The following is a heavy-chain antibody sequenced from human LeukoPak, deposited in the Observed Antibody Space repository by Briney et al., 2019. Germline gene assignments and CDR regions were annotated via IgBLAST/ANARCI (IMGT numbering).Heavy chain of an antibody. D-gene: IGHD3-10*01. Sequence: GGSLRLSCAASGFTFSDYYMSWIRQAPGKGLEWVSYISSSGSTIYYADSVKGRFTISRDNAKNSLYLQMNSLRAEDTAVYYCARPYKPSGSYPPPTTLRTDYWGQGTLVTVSS. CDR1: GFTFSDYY. V-gene: IGHV3-11*01. CDR2: ISSSGSTI. CDR3: ARPYKPSGSYPPPTTLRTDY. J-gene: IGHJ4*02.